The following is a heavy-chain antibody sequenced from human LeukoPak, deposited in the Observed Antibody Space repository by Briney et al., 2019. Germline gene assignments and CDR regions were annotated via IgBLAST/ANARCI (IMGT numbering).Heavy chain of an antibody. CDR3: ARLSGRYDSSGLDAFDI. V-gene: IGHV5-51*01. J-gene: IGHJ3*02. D-gene: IGHD3-22*01. CDR1: GYRFPTYW. CDR2: IYPGDSDI. Sequence: GESLQISCKGSGYRFPTYWIGWVRQLPGKGLEWMGIIYPGDSDIRYSPSFQGQVTISADKSISTAYLQWSSLKASDTAMYYCARLSGRYDSSGLDAFDIWGQGTMVTVSS.